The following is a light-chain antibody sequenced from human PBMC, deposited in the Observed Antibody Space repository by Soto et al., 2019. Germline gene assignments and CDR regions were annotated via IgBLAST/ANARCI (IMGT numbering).Light chain of an antibody. CDR2: EVS. J-gene: IGLJ1*01. CDR1: SSDVGGYNY. Sequence: QSALTQPPSASGSPGQSVTISCTGTSSDVGGYNYVSWYQQHPGKAPKRMIYEVSKRPSGVPDRFSGSKSGNTASLTVSGLQPEDEADYYCSSYAGSNKSVFGTGTKVTVL. CDR3: SSYAGSNKSV. V-gene: IGLV2-8*01.